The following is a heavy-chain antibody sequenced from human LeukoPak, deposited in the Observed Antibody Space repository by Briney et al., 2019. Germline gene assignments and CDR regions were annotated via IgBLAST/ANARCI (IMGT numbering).Heavy chain of an antibody. J-gene: IGHJ4*02. V-gene: IGHV4-34*01. CDR3: ARGLGPGDS. CDR1: GESLSGYF. D-gene: IGHD7-27*01. Sequence: SETLSLTCAVYGESLSGYFWSWIRQPPGKGLEWIGEINHSGSTNYNPSLKSRVTISVDTSKNQFSLKLRSVTAAYTALYYCARGLGPGDSWGQGTLVTVSS. CDR2: INHSGST.